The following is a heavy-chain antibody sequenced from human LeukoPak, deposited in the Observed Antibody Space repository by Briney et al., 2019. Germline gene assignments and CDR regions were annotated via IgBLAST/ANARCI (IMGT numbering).Heavy chain of an antibody. V-gene: IGHV4-61*10. J-gene: IGHJ4*02. D-gene: IGHD1-14*01. CDR2: IYRSGST. CDR1: GGSISSGSYY. CDR3: ARGTLNIPGEHGAFDY. Sequence: PSETLSLTCTVSGGSISSGSYYWSWIRQPAGKRLEWIGHIYRSGSTNYNPSLRSRVTISVDTSKNQFSLKLSSVTAADTAVYYCARGTLNIPGEHGAFDYWGQGTLVTVSS.